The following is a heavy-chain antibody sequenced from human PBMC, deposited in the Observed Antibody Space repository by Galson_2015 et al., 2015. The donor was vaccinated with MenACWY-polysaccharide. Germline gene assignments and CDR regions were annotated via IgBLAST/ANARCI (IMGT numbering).Heavy chain of an antibody. D-gene: IGHD3-3*01. Sequence: SLRLSCAASGFTFSSYAMSWVRQAPGKGLEWVSAISGSGGSTYYADSVKGRFTISRDNSKNTLYLQMNSLRAEDTAVYYCAKASYDFWGGYQYWGQGTLVTVSS. CDR2: ISGSGGST. CDR1: GFTFSSYA. CDR3: AKASYDFWGGYQY. J-gene: IGHJ4*02. V-gene: IGHV3-23*01.